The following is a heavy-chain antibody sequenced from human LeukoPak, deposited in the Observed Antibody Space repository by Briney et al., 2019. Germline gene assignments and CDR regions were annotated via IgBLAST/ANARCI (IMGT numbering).Heavy chain of an antibody. Sequence: ASVKVSCKASGYTFTGYYMHWVRQAPGQGLEWMGWINLNSGGTNYAQKFQGRVTMTRDTSISTAYMELSRLRSDDTAVYYCARTHTAMVIDYWGQGTLVTVSS. J-gene: IGHJ4*02. D-gene: IGHD5-18*01. V-gene: IGHV1-2*02. CDR1: GYTFTGYY. CDR2: INLNSGGT. CDR3: ARTHTAMVIDY.